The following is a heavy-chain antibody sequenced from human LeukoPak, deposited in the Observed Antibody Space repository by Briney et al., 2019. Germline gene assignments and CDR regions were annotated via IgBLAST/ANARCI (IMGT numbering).Heavy chain of an antibody. J-gene: IGHJ3*02. CDR1: GYTFTSYA. Sequence: ASVKVSCKASGYTFTSYAMNWVRQAPGQGLEWMAWINTNTGNPTYAQGFTGRFVFSLDTSVSTAYLQISSLKAEDTAVYYCASVARDGYNSGLGRGHAFDIWGQGTMVTVSS. CDR3: ASVARDGYNSGLGRGHAFDI. CDR2: INTNTGNP. D-gene: IGHD5-24*01. V-gene: IGHV7-4-1*02.